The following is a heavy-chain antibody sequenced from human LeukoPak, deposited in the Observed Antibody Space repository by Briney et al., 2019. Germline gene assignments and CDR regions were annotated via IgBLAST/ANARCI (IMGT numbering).Heavy chain of an antibody. D-gene: IGHD1-26*01. CDR1: GFTFSDYT. V-gene: IGHV3-21*01. CDR3: ARDGT. Sequence: TGGSLRLSCAPSGFTFSDYTMNWVRQAPGKGLEWVSFISASSTSIYYADSVRGRFTISRDNAKNSLYLHMNSLRAEDTAVYYCARDGTWGPGTLVTVSS. J-gene: IGHJ5*02. CDR2: ISASSTSI.